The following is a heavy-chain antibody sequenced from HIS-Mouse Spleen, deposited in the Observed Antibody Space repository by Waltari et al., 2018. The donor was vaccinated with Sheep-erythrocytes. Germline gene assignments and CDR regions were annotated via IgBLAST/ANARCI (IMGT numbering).Heavy chain of an antibody. D-gene: IGHD3-10*01. Sequence: QVQLQESGPGLVKPSQTLSLTCTVSGGSISSGGYYWSWIRQHPGKGLEGIGYIYYSGSTYYTPSLKSRVTISVDTSKNQFSLKLSSVTAADTAVYYCARALIITMVRGVTSNWFDPWGQGTLVTVSS. CDR2: IYYSGST. CDR1: GGSISSGGYY. V-gene: IGHV4-31*03. J-gene: IGHJ5*02. CDR3: ARALIITMVRGVTSNWFDP.